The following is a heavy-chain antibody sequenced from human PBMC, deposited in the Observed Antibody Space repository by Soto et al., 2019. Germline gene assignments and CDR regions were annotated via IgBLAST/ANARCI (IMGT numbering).Heavy chain of an antibody. J-gene: IGHJ4*02. CDR3: GPDSTVSGDRQRLDF. D-gene: IGHD7-27*01. V-gene: IGHV3-9*01. CDR2: LIWNNPYI. Sequence: GGSLRLSCAVSGFTFDDYAMHWVRQAPGQGLECVVDLIWNNPYILYADPVKGYFTISRDNDTISLHLQLDSLSAEGRVLFYRGPDSTVSGDRQRLDFWGRGTLVTVSS. CDR1: GFTFDDYA.